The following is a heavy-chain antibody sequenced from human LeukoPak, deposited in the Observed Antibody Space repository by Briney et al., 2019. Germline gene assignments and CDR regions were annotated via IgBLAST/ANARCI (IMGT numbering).Heavy chain of an antibody. CDR3: GRDYLGESGAGGP. J-gene: IGHJ5*02. Sequence: GGSLRLSCAASGFILSSYTMNWVRQAPGKGLEWISSINPRGDSTWRAESVKGRFTVSRDNAKNSLSMQMDSLRAEDTAVYYCGRDYLGESGAGGPWGQGTLVTVSS. CDR1: GFILSSYT. V-gene: IGHV3-21*01. D-gene: IGHD3-10*01. CDR2: INPRGDST.